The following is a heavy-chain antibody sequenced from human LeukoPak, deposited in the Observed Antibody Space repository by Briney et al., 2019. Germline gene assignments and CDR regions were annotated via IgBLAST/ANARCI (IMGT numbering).Heavy chain of an antibody. V-gene: IGHV3-30-3*01. CDR1: KFTFSNYA. CDR3: ARDKMQLWSGDYYYGMDV. D-gene: IGHD5-18*01. J-gene: IGHJ6*02. Sequence: GGSLRLSCAASKFTFSNYAMHWVRQAPGKGLDWVAVISFDGSNIYYADSVRGRFTISRDNSKNTLYLQMNSLRTEDTAVYHCARDKMQLWSGDYYYGMDVWGQGTTVTVSS. CDR2: ISFDGSNI.